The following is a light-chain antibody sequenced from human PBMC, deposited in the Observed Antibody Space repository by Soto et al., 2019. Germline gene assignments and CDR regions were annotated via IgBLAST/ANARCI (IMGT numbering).Light chain of an antibody. CDR3: QQYGSSPRT. Sequence: EIVLTQSPGTLSLSPGERATLSCRASQSISSSYLAWYQQKPGQAPRLLIYGASTRATGIPDRFSGSGSGTDFTLTIGRLESEDFAVYYCQQYGSSPRTFGQGTKVDIK. CDR2: GAS. CDR1: QSISSSY. J-gene: IGKJ1*01. V-gene: IGKV3-20*01.